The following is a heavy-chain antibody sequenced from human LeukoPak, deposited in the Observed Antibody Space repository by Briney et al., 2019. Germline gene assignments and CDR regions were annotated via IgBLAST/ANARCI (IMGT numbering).Heavy chain of an antibody. CDR1: GGSFSDYD. CDR3: ARWGNYDILTGYPVPAWFDP. D-gene: IGHD3-9*01. Sequence: SETLSLTCAVYGGSFSDYDWTWIRQPPGKGLEWIGEINHGGNTKYNPSLKSRVTISLDTSKNQFSLKLSSVTAADTAVYYCARWGNYDILTGYPVPAWFDPWGQGTLVTVSS. V-gene: IGHV4-34*01. J-gene: IGHJ5*02. CDR2: INHGGNT.